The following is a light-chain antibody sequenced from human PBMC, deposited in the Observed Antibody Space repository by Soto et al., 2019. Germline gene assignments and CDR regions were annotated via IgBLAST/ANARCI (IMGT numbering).Light chain of an antibody. V-gene: IGKV3-15*01. Sequence: EIVMTQSPAILSVSPGERATLSCRASQSVSSNLAWYQQKPGQAPRLLIYGASTRATGIPARFSGSGSGTDFTLPISSLQSEDFAIYYCQQYNDWPPSITFGQGTRLEIK. CDR1: QSVSSN. CDR3: QQYNDWPPSIT. CDR2: GAS. J-gene: IGKJ5*01.